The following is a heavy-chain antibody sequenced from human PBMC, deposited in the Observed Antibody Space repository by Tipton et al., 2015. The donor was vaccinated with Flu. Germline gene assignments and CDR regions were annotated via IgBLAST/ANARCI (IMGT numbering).Heavy chain of an antibody. D-gene: IGHD2-2*01. J-gene: IGHJ4*02. Sequence: QLVQSGAEVKKPGASVKVSCKASGYTFTRYGVSWVRQAPGQGLEWMGWISGYTGNTNYAQKFQGRVTMTTDTSTSTVYMELRSLRSDDTAVYFCARSLPQGIVLVPPANYFFDNWGQGTLVTVSS. CDR1: GYTFTRYG. CDR2: ISGYTGNT. V-gene: IGHV1-18*01. CDR3: ARSLPQGIVLVPPANYFFDN.